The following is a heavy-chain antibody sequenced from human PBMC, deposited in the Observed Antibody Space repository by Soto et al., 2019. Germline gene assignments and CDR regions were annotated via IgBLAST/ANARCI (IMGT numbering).Heavy chain of an antibody. V-gene: IGHV4-34*01. Sequence: PSETLSLTCAVYGGSFSGYYWSWIRQPPGKGLEWIGEINHSGSTNYNPSLKSRVTISVDTSKNQFSLKLSSVTAADTAVYYCARVGVSGDQTYYFDYWGQGTLVTSPQ. J-gene: IGHJ4*02. CDR2: INHSGST. CDR3: ARVGVSGDQTYYFDY. CDR1: GGSFSGYY. D-gene: IGHD2-21*01.